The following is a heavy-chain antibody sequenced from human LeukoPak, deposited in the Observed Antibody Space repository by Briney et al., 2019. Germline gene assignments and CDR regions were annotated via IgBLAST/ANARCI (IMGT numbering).Heavy chain of an antibody. Sequence: SSETLSLTCAVYGGSFSGYYWSWIRQPPGKGLEWIGEINHSGSTNYNPSLKSRVTISVDTSKNQFSLKLSSVTAADTAVYYCALRWLQLDYWGQGTLVTVSS. CDR3: ALRWLQLDY. V-gene: IGHV4-34*01. D-gene: IGHD5-24*01. CDR2: INHSGST. J-gene: IGHJ4*02. CDR1: GGSFSGYY.